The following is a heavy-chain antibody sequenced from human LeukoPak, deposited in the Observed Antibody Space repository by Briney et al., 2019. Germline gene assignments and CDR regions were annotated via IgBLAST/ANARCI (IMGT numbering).Heavy chain of an antibody. V-gene: IGHV3-23*01. CDR3: AKESEMLCGGWFDP. J-gene: IGHJ5*02. CDR1: GFTFSSYA. Sequence: GGSLRLSCAASGFTFSSYAMSWVRQAPGKGLEWVSAISGSGIKTYYADSVKGRFTISRDNSKNTLYLQMSSLRAEDTALYYCAKESEMLCGGWFDPWGQGTVVTVSS. D-gene: IGHD2-21*01. CDR2: ISGSGIKT.